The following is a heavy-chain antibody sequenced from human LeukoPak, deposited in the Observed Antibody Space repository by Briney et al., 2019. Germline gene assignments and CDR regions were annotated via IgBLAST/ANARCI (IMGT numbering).Heavy chain of an antibody. D-gene: IGHD3-22*01. CDR2: INPNSGGT. V-gene: IGHV1-2*02. CDR1: GYTFTGYY. J-gene: IGHJ4*02. CDR3: ARDGYYCDSSGYYAE. Sequence: ASVKVSCKASGYTFTGYYMHWLRQAPGQGLEWMGWINPNSGGTNYAQKFQGRVTMTRDTSISTAYMELSRLRSDDTAVYYCARDGYYCDSSGYYAEWGQGTLVTVSS.